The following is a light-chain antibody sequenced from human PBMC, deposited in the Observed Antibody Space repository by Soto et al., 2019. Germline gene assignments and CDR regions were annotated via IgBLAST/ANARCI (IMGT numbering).Light chain of an antibody. CDR2: LNSDGSH. J-gene: IGLJ1*01. V-gene: IGLV4-69*01. Sequence: QLVLTQSPSASASLGASVKVTCTLSSGHSTYAIAWHQQQPEKGPRYLMKLNSDGSHNKGDGIPVRFSGSSSGAERYLTISSLQSEDEADYYCQTWGTGIHVFGTGTKVTVL. CDR1: SGHSTYA. CDR3: QTWGTGIHV.